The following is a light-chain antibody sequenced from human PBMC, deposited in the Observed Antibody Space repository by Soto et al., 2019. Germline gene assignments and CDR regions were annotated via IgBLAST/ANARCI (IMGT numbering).Light chain of an antibody. CDR1: SSDVGGYNY. V-gene: IGLV2-14*03. J-gene: IGLJ2*01. CDR3: TSYTSSSTLL. CDR2: GVS. Sequence: QSALTQPASVSGSPGQSITISCTGTSSDVGGYNYVSWYQQHPGKAPKLMIYGVSDRPSGVSNRFSGSQSGNTASLTISGLQAEDEAQYYCTSYTSSSTLLFGGGTKLTVL.